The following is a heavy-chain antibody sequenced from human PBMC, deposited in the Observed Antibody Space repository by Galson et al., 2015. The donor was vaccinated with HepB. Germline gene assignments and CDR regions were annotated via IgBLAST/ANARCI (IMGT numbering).Heavy chain of an antibody. CDR1: GFTFSSYA. CDR3: AKTFIAARLSYYYYMDV. Sequence: SLRLSCAASGFTFSSYAMSWVRQAPGKGLEWVSAISGSGGSTYYADSVKGRFTISRDNSKNTLYLQMNSLRAEDTAVYYCAKTFIAARLSYYYYMDVWGKGTTVTVSS. J-gene: IGHJ6*03. V-gene: IGHV3-23*01. D-gene: IGHD6-6*01. CDR2: ISGSGGST.